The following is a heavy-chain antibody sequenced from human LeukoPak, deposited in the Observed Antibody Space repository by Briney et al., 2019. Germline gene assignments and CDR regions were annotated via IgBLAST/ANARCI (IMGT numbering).Heavy chain of an antibody. CDR2: INHSGST. D-gene: IGHD3-3*01. V-gene: IGHV4-34*01. Sequence: PSETLSLTCAVYGGSFSGYYWSWIRQPPGKGLEWIGEINHSGSTNYNPSLKSRVTISVDTSENQFSLKLSSVTAADTAVYYCAGGVFWSGYYLYYYGMDVWGQGTTVTVSS. J-gene: IGHJ6*02. CDR3: AGGVFWSGYYLYYYGMDV. CDR1: GGSFSGYY.